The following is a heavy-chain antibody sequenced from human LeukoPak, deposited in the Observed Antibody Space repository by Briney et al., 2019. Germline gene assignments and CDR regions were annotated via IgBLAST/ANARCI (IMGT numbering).Heavy chain of an antibody. CDR3: AREKNRVVLTAPLQY. V-gene: IGHV3-11*04. CDR1: GFTFSDYY. CDR2: ISSSGSTI. Sequence: GGSLRLSRAASGFTFSDYYMSWIRQAPGKGLEWVSYISSSGSTIYYADSVKGRFTISRDNAKDSLFLQMNSLRPEDTAVYYCAREKNRVVLTAPLQYWGQGTLVTVSS. D-gene: IGHD4/OR15-4a*01. J-gene: IGHJ4*02.